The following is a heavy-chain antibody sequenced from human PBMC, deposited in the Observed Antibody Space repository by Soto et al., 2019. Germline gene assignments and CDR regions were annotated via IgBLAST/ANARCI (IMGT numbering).Heavy chain of an antibody. CDR2: ISYDGSKK. CDR3: AKDPDGSGSIGYGMDV. D-gene: IGHD3-10*01. CDR1: GFTFRSYG. Sequence: QVQLVESGGGVVQPGRSLRLTCAASGFTFRSYGMHWVRQAPGKGLEWVAVISYDGSKKYFAESVKGRFTVSRDNSNNTLYLQMNNVRLEDTAVYYCAKDPDGSGSIGYGMDVWGQGTTVIVSS. V-gene: IGHV3-30*18. J-gene: IGHJ6*02.